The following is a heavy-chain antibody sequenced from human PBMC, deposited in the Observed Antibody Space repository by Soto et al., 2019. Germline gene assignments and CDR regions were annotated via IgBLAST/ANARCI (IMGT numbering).Heavy chain of an antibody. CDR3: AKDRRITMVRGVLRAFDS. CDR1: GFTFSSYA. V-gene: IGHV3-64*04. D-gene: IGHD3-10*01. CDR2: ISSNGGST. Sequence: GGSLRLSCSASGFTFSSYAMHWVRQAPGKGLEYVSAISSNGGSTYYADSVKGRFTISRDNSKNMLYLQMNSLRAEDTAVYYCAKDRRITMVRGVLRAFDSWGQGNLVTVSS. J-gene: IGHJ4*01.